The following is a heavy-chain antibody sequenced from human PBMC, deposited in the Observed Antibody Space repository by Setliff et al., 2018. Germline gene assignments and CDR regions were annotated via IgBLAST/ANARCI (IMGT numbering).Heavy chain of an antibody. CDR3: ARIAYGSGSYYFDY. J-gene: IGHJ4*02. V-gene: IGHV4-61*09. D-gene: IGHD3-10*01. CDR1: GGSISSGSNY. Sequence: PSETLSLTCTVSGGSISSGSNYWSWIRQPAGRGLEWIGHIDPSGNTNYHPSLKSRVTISGDTSKSQFSLNLSSVTAADTAVYYCARIAYGSGSYYFDYWGQGTLVTVSS. CDR2: IDPSGNT.